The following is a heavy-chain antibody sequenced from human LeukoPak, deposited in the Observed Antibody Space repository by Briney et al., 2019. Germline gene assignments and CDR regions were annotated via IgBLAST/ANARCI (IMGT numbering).Heavy chain of an antibody. J-gene: IGHJ4*02. CDR1: GGSISSSNW. D-gene: IGHD3-16*01. Sequence: SETLSLTCAVAGGSISSSNWWSWVRQPPGKGLEWIGEIYHSGSTNYNPSLKSRVTISVDKSKNQFSLKLSSVTAADTAVYYCARVVSGSYYFDYWGQGTLVTVSS. CDR3: ARVVSGSYYFDY. CDR2: IYHSGST. V-gene: IGHV4-4*02.